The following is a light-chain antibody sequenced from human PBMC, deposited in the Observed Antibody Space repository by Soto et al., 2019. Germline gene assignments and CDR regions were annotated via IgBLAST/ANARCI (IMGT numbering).Light chain of an antibody. CDR1: QNITIW. V-gene: IGKV1-5*03. Sequence: DIQMTQSPSTLSASVGDRVTMSCRASQNITIWLAWYQQKPGKAPKLLIYRATSLHSGVPSRFRGSGSGTDFTLTIDNLQLDDFATYYCQQFHYYRTFGQGTKVDIK. CDR3: QQFHYYRT. J-gene: IGKJ1*01. CDR2: RAT.